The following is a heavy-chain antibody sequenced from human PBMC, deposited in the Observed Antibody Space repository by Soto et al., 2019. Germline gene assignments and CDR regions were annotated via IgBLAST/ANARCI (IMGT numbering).Heavy chain of an antibody. CDR1: GFTLSNYW. V-gene: IGHV3-7*01. D-gene: IGHD2-15*01. CDR3: ARGRCSGGSCYHFGY. CDR2: IKQDGSDK. Sequence: GGSLRLSCVASGFTLSNYWMAWVRQAPGKGLEWVANIKQDGSDKDYADSVKGRFTISRDNAKNSLYLQMNSLRAEDTAVYYCARGRCSGGSCYHFGYWGQGTLVTVSS. J-gene: IGHJ4*02.